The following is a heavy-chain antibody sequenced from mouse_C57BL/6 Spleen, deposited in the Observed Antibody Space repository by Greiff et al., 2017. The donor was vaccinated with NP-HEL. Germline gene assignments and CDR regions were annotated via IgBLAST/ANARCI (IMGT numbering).Heavy chain of an antibody. Sequence: EVQRVESEGGLVQPGSSMKLSCTASGFTFSDYYMAWVRQVPDKGLEWVANINYDGSSTYYLDSLKSRFIISRDNAKNILYLQMSSLKSEDTATYYCASYSNYGGFAYWGQGTLVTVSA. CDR3: ASYSNYGGFAY. J-gene: IGHJ3*01. CDR2: INYDGSST. D-gene: IGHD2-5*01. CDR1: GFTFSDYY. V-gene: IGHV5-16*01.